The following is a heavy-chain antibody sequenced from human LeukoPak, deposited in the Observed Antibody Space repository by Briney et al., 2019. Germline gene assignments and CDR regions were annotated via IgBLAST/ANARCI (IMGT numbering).Heavy chain of an antibody. D-gene: IGHD2-15*01. CDR1: GGSINNYY. CDR3: ARGRYCSADICSGGDAFDI. J-gene: IGHJ3*02. Sequence: SETLSLTCTVSGGSINNYYWSWIRQSAGKGLEWIGRIYTRGSTNYNPSLKSRVTMSVDTSKNQFSLKLSSVTAADTAVYYCARGRYCSADICSGGDAFDIWAKGQWSPSLQ. V-gene: IGHV4-4*07. CDR2: IYTRGST.